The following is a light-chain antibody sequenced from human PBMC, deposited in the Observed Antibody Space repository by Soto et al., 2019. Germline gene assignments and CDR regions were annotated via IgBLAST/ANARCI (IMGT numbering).Light chain of an antibody. Sequence: DIQMTQSPSTLSASVGDRVTITCRASQSIGTWLAWYQHRPGKAPSLLIYDASTLRSGVPSRFSGSGSGTEFTLTISSPQADDFATYYCQQSDTYPLTFGQGTRLEIK. CDR1: QSIGTW. CDR2: DAS. J-gene: IGKJ5*01. CDR3: QQSDTYPLT. V-gene: IGKV1-5*01.